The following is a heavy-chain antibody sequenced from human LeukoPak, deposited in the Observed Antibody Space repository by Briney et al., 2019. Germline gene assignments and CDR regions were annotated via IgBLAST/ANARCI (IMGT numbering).Heavy chain of an antibody. CDR3: ARPFYSNRNNWFDP. CDR2: ISSSSSYI. CDR1: GFTFGDYA. Sequence: MPGGSLRLSCTASGFTFGDYAMSWFRQAPGKGLEWVSSISSSSSYIYYADSVKGRFTISRDNAKNSLYLQMNSLRAEDTAVYYCARPFYSNRNNWFDPWGQGTLVTVSS. J-gene: IGHJ5*02. D-gene: IGHD4-11*01. V-gene: IGHV3-21*01.